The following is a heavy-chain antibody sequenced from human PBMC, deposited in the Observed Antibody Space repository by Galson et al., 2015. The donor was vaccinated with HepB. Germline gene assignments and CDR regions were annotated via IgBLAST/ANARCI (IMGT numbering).Heavy chain of an antibody. Sequence: PALVKPTQTLTLTCSFSGFSLTTSGLAVGWFRQPPAKALEWLALIYWNDNKHYSPSLKNRLTITKDTSRNQVVLTMTNVDPVDTATYYCAHYKDYRYGSQYFGIWGRGTLVTVSS. D-gene: IGHD3-10*01. CDR1: GFSLTTSGLA. J-gene: IGHJ2*01. CDR3: AHYKDYRYGSQYFGI. V-gene: IGHV2-5*01. CDR2: IYWNDNK.